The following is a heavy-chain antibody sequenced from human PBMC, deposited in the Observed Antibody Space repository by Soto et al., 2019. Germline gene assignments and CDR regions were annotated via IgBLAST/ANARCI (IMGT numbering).Heavy chain of an antibody. CDR1: GGSLSGYY. J-gene: IGHJ4*02. CDR3: ARGSQWLDY. V-gene: IGHV4-34*01. Sequence: PSETLSLTCAVYGGSLSGYYWSWIRQPPGKGLEWIGEINQGGSSNYNPSRKSRVTTSLDTSKNQLSLKLKSVTAADTAVYYCARGSQWLDYWGQGTLATVSS. CDR2: INQGGSS. D-gene: IGHD6-19*01.